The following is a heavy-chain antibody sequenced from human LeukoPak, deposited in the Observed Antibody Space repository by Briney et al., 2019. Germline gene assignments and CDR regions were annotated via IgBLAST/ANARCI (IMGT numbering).Heavy chain of an antibody. V-gene: IGHV3-66*01. CDR3: AAKGNGYTGIYVFAH. CDR2: LFASGNS. D-gene: IGHD1-26*01. J-gene: IGHJ4*02. CDR1: GFTFSSYT. Sequence: GGSLRLSCAASGFTFSSYTMNWVRQAPWKGLEWVSVLFASGNSNYADSVKGRFTISRDNSENTLDLHMHSLRAEDTAVYYCAAKGNGYTGIYVFAHWGQGTLVTVSS.